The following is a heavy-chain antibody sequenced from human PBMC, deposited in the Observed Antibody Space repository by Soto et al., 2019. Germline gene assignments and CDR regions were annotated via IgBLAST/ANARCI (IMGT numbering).Heavy chain of an antibody. D-gene: IGHD6-13*01. V-gene: IGHV3-30*18. CDR3: AKEWGVAAAGNPPRYGMDV. CDR2: ISYDGSNK. CDR1: GFTFSSYG. J-gene: IGHJ6*02. Sequence: ESGGGVVQPGRSLRLSCAASGFTFSSYGMHWVRQAPGKGLEWVAVISYDGSNKYYADSVKGRFTISRDNSKNTLYLQMNSLRAEDTAVYYCAKEWGVAAAGNPPRYGMDVWGQGTTVTVSS.